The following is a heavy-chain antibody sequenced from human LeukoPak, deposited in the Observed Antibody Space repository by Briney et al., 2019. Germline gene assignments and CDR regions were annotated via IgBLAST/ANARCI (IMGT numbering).Heavy chain of an antibody. J-gene: IGHJ4*02. Sequence: SETLSLTCSVSGGSINSGYWSWIRQPPGKGLEWIGLLYPSGSTNYNPSPKSRVTISVDTSRTQFSPKLSSMTAADTAVYYCAGGHYPLEYWGQGTLVTVSS. CDR1: GGSINSGY. CDR3: AGGHYPLEY. V-gene: IGHV4-59*01. D-gene: IGHD1-26*01. CDR2: LYPSGST.